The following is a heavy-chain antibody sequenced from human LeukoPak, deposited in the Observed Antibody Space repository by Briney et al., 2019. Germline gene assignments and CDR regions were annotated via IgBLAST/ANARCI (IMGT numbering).Heavy chain of an antibody. CDR1: GYTFTSYG. CDR3: ARDRNYGSGSYTSPFDY. CDR2: ISAYNGNT. Sequence: ASVKVSCKASGYTFTSYGISWVRQAPGQGLEWMGWISAYNGNTNYAQKFQGRVTITADESTSTAYMELSSLRSEDTAVYYCARDRNYGSGSYTSPFDYWGQGTLVTVSS. V-gene: IGHV1-18*01. D-gene: IGHD3-10*01. J-gene: IGHJ4*02.